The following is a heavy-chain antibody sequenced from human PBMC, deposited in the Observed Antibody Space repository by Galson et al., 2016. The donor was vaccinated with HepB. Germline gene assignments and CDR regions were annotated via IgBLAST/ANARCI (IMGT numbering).Heavy chain of an antibody. CDR1: GYSFTSYW. CDR2: IYPGDSHT. D-gene: IGHD5-18*01. Sequence: SGAEVKKPGESLTISCKGSGYSFTSYWIGWVRQMPGKGLEWMGIIYPGDSHTKYRPAFQGQVNIPADKSISTAYLQWNSLKASDTAMYYCARQLAGYSFGDYWGQGTLVTVSS. V-gene: IGHV5-51*01. CDR3: ARQLAGYSFGDY. J-gene: IGHJ4*02.